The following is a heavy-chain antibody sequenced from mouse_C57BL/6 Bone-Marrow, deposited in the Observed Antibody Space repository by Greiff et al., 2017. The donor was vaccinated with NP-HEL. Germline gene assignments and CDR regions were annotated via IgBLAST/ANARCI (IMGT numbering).Heavy chain of an antibody. V-gene: IGHV5-4*01. CDR1: GFTFSSYA. D-gene: IGHD1-1*01. Sequence: EVQVVESGGGLVKPGGSLKLSCAASGFTFSSYAMSWVRQTPEKRLEWVATISDGGSYTYYPDNVKGRFTISRANAKNNLYLQMSHLKSEDAAMYYCARGGDYYGSSWYFDVWGTGTTVTVSS. J-gene: IGHJ1*03. CDR2: ISDGGSYT. CDR3: ARGGDYYGSSWYFDV.